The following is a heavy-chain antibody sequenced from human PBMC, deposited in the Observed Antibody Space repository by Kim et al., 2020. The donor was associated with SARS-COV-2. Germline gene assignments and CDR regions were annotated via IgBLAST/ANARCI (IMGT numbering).Heavy chain of an antibody. CDR3: AKVDYYGSGSYSLSPGAGAFDI. Sequence: GGSLRLSCAASGFTFSSYAMSWVRQAPGKGLEWVSAISGSGGSTYYADSVKGRFTISRDNSKNTLYLQMNSLRAEDTAVYYCAKVDYYGSGSYSLSPGAGAFDIWGQGTMVTVSS. CDR1: GFTFSSYA. D-gene: IGHD3-10*01. V-gene: IGHV3-23*01. J-gene: IGHJ3*02. CDR2: ISGSGGST.